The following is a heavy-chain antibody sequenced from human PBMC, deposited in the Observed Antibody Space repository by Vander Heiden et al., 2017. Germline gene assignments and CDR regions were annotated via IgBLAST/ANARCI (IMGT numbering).Heavy chain of an antibody. CDR2: IIPMFGTT. CDR3: AKVGVAVAGTPYFDY. J-gene: IGHJ4*02. D-gene: IGHD6-19*01. Sequence: QVQLVQSGAEVKKPGSSVRVSCEASGGAFTNYEGNWVRQAPGQGLEWMGGIIPMFGTTNYAQKFQGRVTITADESTNTAYMEVSSLTSEDTAVYSCAKVGVAVAGTPYFDYWGQGTLVTVSS. CDR1: GGAFTNYE. V-gene: IGHV1-69*01.